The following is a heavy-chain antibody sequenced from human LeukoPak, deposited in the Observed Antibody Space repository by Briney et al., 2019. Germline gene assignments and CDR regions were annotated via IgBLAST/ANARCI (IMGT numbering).Heavy chain of an antibody. CDR3: ARDLYSYYGSFDY. CDR1: GGSVSSHY. Sequence: PSETLSLTCTVSGGSVSSHYWSWIRQPPDKGLEWIGYVYHSGNTDYSPSLKSRVTISMDTSQNRFSLKLRSVTAADTAVYYCARDLYSYYGSFDYWGQGTLVAVSS. CDR2: VYHSGNT. J-gene: IGHJ4*02. D-gene: IGHD4-11*01. V-gene: IGHV4-59*02.